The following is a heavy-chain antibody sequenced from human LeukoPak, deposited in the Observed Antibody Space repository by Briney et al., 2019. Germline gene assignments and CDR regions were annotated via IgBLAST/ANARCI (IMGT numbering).Heavy chain of an antibody. V-gene: IGHV6-1*01. CDR1: GDSVSSNTAS. Sequence: SQTLSLTCALSGDSVSSNTASSNSIRQSPTSGLECLGRTYYRSTLYTSYAGMVKSRISTNPATSKNQFSLQLKSVTPEDTAVYYCAREQTGDQNFDYWGKGTLVTV. CDR2: TYYRSTLYT. CDR3: AREQTGDQNFDY. D-gene: IGHD7-27*01. J-gene: IGHJ4*02.